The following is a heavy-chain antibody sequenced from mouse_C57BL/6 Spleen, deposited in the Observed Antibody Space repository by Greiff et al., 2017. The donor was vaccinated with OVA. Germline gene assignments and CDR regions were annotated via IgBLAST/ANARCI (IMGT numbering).Heavy chain of an antibody. CDR3: ARDGYFDY. CDR1: GYTFTSYW. J-gene: IGHJ2*01. Sequence: QVQLQQPGAELVKPGASVKLSCKASGYTFTSYWMQWVKQRPGQGLEWIGEIDPSDSYTNYNQKFKGEATLTVDTSSSTAYMQLSSLTSEDSAVYYCARDGYFDYWGQGTTLTVSS. D-gene: IGHD2-3*01. V-gene: IGHV1-50*01. CDR2: IDPSDSYT.